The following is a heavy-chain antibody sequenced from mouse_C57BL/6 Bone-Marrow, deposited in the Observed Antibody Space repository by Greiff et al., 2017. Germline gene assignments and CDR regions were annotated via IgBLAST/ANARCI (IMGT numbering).Heavy chain of an antibody. Sequence: QVQLKQPGAELVKPGASVKLSCKASGYTFTSYWMHWVKQRPGQGLEWIGMIHPNSGSTNYNEKFKSKATLTVDKSSSTAYMQLSSLTSEDSAVYYCARGGVYYYGSSPYGYFDVWGTGTTVTVSS. V-gene: IGHV1-64*01. D-gene: IGHD1-1*01. J-gene: IGHJ1*03. CDR2: IHPNSGST. CDR1: GYTFTSYW. CDR3: ARGGVYYYGSSPYGYFDV.